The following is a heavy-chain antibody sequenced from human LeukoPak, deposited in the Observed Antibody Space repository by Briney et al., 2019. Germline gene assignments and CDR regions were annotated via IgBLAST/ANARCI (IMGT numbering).Heavy chain of an antibody. CDR2: IWYDGSNK. J-gene: IGHJ4*02. CDR3: ATGYCSGGSCYPPTY. CDR1: GFTFSSYG. V-gene: IGHV3-33*01. Sequence: GGSLRLSCAASGFTFSSYGMHWVRQAPGKGLEWVAVIWYDGSNKYYADSVKGRFTISRVNPKNTLYLQMNSLRAEDTAVYYCATGYCSGGSCYPPTYWGQGTLVTVSS. D-gene: IGHD2-15*01.